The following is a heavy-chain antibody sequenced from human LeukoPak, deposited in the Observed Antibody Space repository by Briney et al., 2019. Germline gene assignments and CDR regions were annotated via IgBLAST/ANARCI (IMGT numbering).Heavy chain of an antibody. CDR1: GFTFSSYS. CDR2: IRLGGSGS. J-gene: IGHJ4*02. V-gene: IGHV3-48*01. CDR3: ASGYGRARASDY. D-gene: IGHD5-18*01. Sequence: VGSLRLSCAASGFTFSSYSMNWVRQAPGKGLEWISYIRLGGSGSYSAESVKGRFTISRDDVKNSLYLQMNSLRAEDTAVYYCASGYGRARASDYWGQGTLVTVSS.